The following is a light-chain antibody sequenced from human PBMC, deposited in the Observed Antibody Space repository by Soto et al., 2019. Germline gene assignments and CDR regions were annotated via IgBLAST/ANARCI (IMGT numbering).Light chain of an antibody. CDR2: DAS. CDR3: QQYVNYPYT. Sequence: DIQMTQSPSTLSPSVGDRVAITCRASQSISRWLAWYRQKPGKAPKLLIYDASSLASGVPSRFSGSGSGTEFTLTISSLQPDDFVTYYCQQYVNYPYTFGQGTKVDIK. J-gene: IGKJ2*01. CDR1: QSISRW. V-gene: IGKV1-5*01.